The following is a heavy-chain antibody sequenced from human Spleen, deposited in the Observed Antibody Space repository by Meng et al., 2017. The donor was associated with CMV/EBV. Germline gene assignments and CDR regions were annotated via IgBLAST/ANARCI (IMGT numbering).Heavy chain of an antibody. CDR3: ARWRSGYYGNWFDP. V-gene: IGHV3-11*04. CDR1: GFTFNDYY. D-gene: IGHD3-3*01. Sequence: GESLKISCAASGFTFNDYYMSWIRQAPGKGLEWVSYISSSGSTIYYADSVKGRFTISRDNAKNSLYLQMNSLRAEDTAVYYCARWRSGYYGNWFDPWGQGTLVTVSS. CDR2: ISSSGSTI. J-gene: IGHJ5*02.